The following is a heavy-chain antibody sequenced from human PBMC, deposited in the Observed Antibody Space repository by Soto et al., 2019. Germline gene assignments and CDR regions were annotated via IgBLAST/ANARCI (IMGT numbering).Heavy chain of an antibody. CDR1: GGSISSSNYY. CDR3: ARAKAPLYSSSWYWFDP. D-gene: IGHD6-13*01. V-gene: IGHV4-39*01. Sequence: SETLSLTCTVSGGSISSSNYYWGWIRQPPGKGLEWIGSIYYSGSTYYNPSLKSRVTISVDTSKNQFSLKLSSVTAADTAVYYCARAKAPLYSSSWYWFDPWGQRTLDTVSS. J-gene: IGHJ5*02. CDR2: IYYSGST.